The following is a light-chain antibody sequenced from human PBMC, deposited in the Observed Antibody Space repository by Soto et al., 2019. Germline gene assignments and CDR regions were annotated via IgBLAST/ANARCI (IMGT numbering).Light chain of an antibody. J-gene: IGKJ2*02. V-gene: IGKV3-20*01. Sequence: EIVLTQSPGTLYLSPGERVTLSCSASQRCSSCYLAWYRQKPGQAPRLLIYGASIRATGIQDRVSGSGSGTDFTLTISRLEPEDFAVYYCQQYGSSPCTFGQGTKLAIK. CDR2: GAS. CDR3: QQYGSSPCT. CDR1: QRCSSCY.